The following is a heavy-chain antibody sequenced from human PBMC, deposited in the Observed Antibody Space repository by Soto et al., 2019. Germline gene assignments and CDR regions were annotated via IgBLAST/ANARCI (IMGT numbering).Heavy chain of an antibody. CDR3: ARIYCGGDCLDPAYYGMDV. V-gene: IGHV1-3*01. CDR1: GYTFTKYA. CDR2: INAGNANT. D-gene: IGHD2-21*02. J-gene: IGHJ6*02. Sequence: ASVKVSCRASGYTFTKYAMHWVRQAPGQGLEWMGWINAGNANTKYSQKFQGRVTFTRDTSASTAYMELSSLRSEDTAVYYCARIYCGGDCLDPAYYGMDVWGQGTTVTVSS.